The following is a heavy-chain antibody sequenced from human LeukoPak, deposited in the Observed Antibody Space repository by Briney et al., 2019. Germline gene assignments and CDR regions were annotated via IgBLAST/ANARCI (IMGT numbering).Heavy chain of an antibody. CDR3: ARDWFDGDYDRFDY. Sequence: GGSLRLSCAVSGFTFSSYWMSWFRQAPGKGLEWVANINQDGSQKFSVDSVKGRFTISRDNAKNSLSLQLNSLRVEDTAVYYCARDWFDGDYDRFDYWGQGTLVTVSS. D-gene: IGHD4-17*01. V-gene: IGHV3-7*03. CDR2: INQDGSQK. CDR1: GFTFSSYW. J-gene: IGHJ4*02.